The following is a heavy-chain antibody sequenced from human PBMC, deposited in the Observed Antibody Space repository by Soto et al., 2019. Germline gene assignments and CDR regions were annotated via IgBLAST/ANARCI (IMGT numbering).Heavy chain of an antibody. D-gene: IGHD2-15*01. V-gene: IGHV1-69*12. CDR3: AGESRYCGGGSCYFLPGIDY. J-gene: IGHJ4*02. Sequence: QVQLVQSGAEVKKPGSSVKVSCKASGGTFSSYAISWVRQAPGQGLEWMGGIIPIFGTANYAQKFQGRVTITADESTSTAYMELSSLRSEDTAVYYCAGESRYCGGGSCYFLPGIDYWGQGTLVPVSS. CDR2: IIPIFGTA. CDR1: GGTFSSYA.